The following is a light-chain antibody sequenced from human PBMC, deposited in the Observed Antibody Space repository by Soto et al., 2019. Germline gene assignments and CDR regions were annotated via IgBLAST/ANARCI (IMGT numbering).Light chain of an antibody. V-gene: IGKV1-39*01. J-gene: IGKJ4*01. Sequence: IQMTQSPSSLSASVGDRVTITCRASQSISSYLNWYQQKPGKAPKLLIYAASSLQSGVPSRFSGSGSGTDFTLTISSLQPEDFATYYCQQCYSPPLSFCGGTKVDIK. CDR3: QQCYSPPLS. CDR1: QSISSY. CDR2: AAS.